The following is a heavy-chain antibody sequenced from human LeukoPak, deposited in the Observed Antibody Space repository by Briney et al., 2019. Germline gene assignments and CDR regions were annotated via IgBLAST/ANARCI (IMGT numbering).Heavy chain of an antibody. J-gene: IGHJ4*02. CDR2: INPPTGGT. Sequence: ASVTVSFKSSAYIFTVFYIHWVRQAPGQGLEWMGWINPPTGGTNNALKFQGRVTMTRDTSITTAYMELRRIRSDDTAVYYCARASTSSDDTHLDYWGQGNLVTVSS. CDR3: ARASTSSDDTHLDY. CDR1: AYIFTVFY. V-gene: IGHV1-2*02. D-gene: IGHD2-2*01.